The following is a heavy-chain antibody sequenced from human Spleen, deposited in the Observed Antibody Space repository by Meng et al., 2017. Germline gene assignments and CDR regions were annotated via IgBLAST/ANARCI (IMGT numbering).Heavy chain of an antibody. CDR2: IYYSGGT. D-gene: IGHD5-18*01. CDR1: GGSISSSSYY. CDR3: ARLDDTGIDY. Sequence: QLQLQESGPGLVKPSETLSLTCTVSGGSISSSSYYWGWIRQPPGKGLEWIGSIYYSGGTYYNPSLKSRVTISVDTSKNQFSLKVSSVTAADTALYYCARLDDTGIDYWGQGILVTVSS. V-gene: IGHV4-39*01. J-gene: IGHJ4*02.